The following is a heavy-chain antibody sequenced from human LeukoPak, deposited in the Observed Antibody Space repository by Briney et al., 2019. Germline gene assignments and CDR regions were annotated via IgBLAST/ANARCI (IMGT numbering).Heavy chain of an antibody. CDR2: IYHSVTT. D-gene: IGHD2-15*01. CDR1: VYSICSGYH. Sequence: SETLSLTCTVSVYSICSGYHWGWPRQPPRKGLEWIGSIYHSVTTSYNQSLKSRVTIPVDPSKKQFSLKLSSVTAADTAVYYCARRGRQFCSGGHCYRTSAFDIWGQGTMVTVSS. V-gene: IGHV4-38-2*02. J-gene: IGHJ3*02. CDR3: ARRGRQFCSGGHCYRTSAFDI.